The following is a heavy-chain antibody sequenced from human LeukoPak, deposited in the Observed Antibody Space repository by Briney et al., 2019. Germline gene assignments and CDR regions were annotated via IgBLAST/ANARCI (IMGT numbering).Heavy chain of an antibody. D-gene: IGHD3-10*01. J-gene: IGHJ4*02. Sequence: SGPTLVNPTQTLTLTCTFSGFSLSTSGVGVGWIRQPPGKALEWLALIYWDDDKRYSPSLKGRLTITKDTSKNQVVLTMTNMDPVDTATYYCAQADMVRGVSTFDYWGQGTLVTVSS. CDR3: AQADMVRGVSTFDY. CDR2: IYWDDDK. CDR1: GFSLSTSGVG. V-gene: IGHV2-5*02.